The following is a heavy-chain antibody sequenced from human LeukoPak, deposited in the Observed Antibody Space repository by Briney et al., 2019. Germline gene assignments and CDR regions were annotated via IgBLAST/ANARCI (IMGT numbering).Heavy chain of an antibody. V-gene: IGHV5-51*01. CDR3: ARRHNYGSESYSFFDV. CDR2: IYPGDSDT. CDR1: GYNFFSYW. J-gene: IGHJ4*02. D-gene: IGHD3-10*01. Sequence: GESLQIACKGSGYNFFSYWIAWVRQMPGKGLEWMGIIYPGDSDTRYSPSFEGQVTISADRTTTTAYLQWSSLKASDTAIYYCARRHNYGSESYSFFDVWGQGTLVTVSS.